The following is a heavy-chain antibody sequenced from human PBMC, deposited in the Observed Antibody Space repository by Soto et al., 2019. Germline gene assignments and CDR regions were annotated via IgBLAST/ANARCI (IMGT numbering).Heavy chain of an antibody. J-gene: IGHJ3*02. CDR1: GFTFSSYE. D-gene: IGHD5-12*01. CDR3: TKEKSVMYSGYDAFDI. V-gene: IGHV3-48*03. Sequence: GGSLRLSCAASGFTFSSYEMDWVRQAPGKGLEWVAYISSSGVIVYGESVKGRFTISRDNAANSLYLQMNSLTAEDTAVYYCTKEKSVMYSGYDAFDIWGRGTMVTVSS. CDR2: ISSSGVI.